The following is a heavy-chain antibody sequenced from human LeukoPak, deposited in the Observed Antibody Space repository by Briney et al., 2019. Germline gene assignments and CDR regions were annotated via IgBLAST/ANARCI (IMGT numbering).Heavy chain of an antibody. D-gene: IGHD3-10*01. Sequence: SETLSLTCTVSGYSISSGYYWGWIRQPPGKGLEWIGSIYHSGSTYYNPSLKSRVTISVDTSKNQFSLKLSSVTAADPAVYYCAREFWNYRSGNLQAFDIWGQGTMVTVSS. V-gene: IGHV4-38-2*02. CDR3: AREFWNYRSGNLQAFDI. J-gene: IGHJ3*02. CDR1: GYSISSGYY. CDR2: IYHSGST.